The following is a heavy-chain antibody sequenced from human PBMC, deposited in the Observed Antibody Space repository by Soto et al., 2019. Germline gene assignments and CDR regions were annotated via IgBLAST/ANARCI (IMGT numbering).Heavy chain of an antibody. D-gene: IGHD4-17*01. CDR1: GGSFSGYY. Sequence: NPSETLSLTCAVYGGSFSGYYWSWIRQPPGKGLEWIGEINHSGSTNYNPSLKSRVTISVDTSKNQFSLKLSSVTAADTAVYYCARNYGDYDAFDIWGQGTMVTVSS. CDR2: INHSGST. CDR3: ARNYGDYDAFDI. J-gene: IGHJ3*02. V-gene: IGHV4-34*01.